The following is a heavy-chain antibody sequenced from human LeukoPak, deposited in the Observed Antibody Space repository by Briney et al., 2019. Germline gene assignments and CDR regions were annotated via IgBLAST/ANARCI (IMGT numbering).Heavy chain of an antibody. CDR1: GYTFTSYG. J-gene: IGHJ4*02. CDR3: AREGYGGSSLTGFDY. CDR2: ISTYNGNT. Sequence: VASVKVSCKASGYTFTSYGISWVRQAPGQGLEWMGWISTYNGNTHYAQKFQGRVTMTTDTSTNTVYLELRSLRSDDTAVYYCAREGYGGSSLTGFDYWGQGTLVTVSS. V-gene: IGHV1-18*01. D-gene: IGHD1-26*01.